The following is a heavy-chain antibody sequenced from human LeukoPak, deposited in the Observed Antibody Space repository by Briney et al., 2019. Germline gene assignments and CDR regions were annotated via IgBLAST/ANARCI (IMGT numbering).Heavy chain of an antibody. Sequence: SATWSLTCAVSGSSISSGYYWGWVRQPPGKGLEWIGNIYHSGSTSYNPSLKSRVTISLDTSNKHFSLKLNSVIAADTAVYYCMRDLSNWGQGTLVTVSS. D-gene: IGHD3-3*02. J-gene: IGHJ4*02. V-gene: IGHV4-38-2*02. CDR2: IYHSGST. CDR3: MRDLSN. CDR1: GSSISSGYY.